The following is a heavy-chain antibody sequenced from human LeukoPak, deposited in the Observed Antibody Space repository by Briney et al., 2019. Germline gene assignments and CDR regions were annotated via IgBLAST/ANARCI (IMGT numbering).Heavy chain of an antibody. CDR2: ISPRGDIT. Sequence: GGSLRLSCAASGFIFSSHGMNWVRQAPGKGLEGVSGISPRGDITYYADSVKGRFTISRDNSKNTVYMQMHSLRFEDEAVYYCAQDLAYIRLDHWGQGTLVTVPS. J-gene: IGHJ4*02. CDR3: AQDLAYIRLDH. D-gene: IGHD1-1*01. CDR1: GFIFSSHG. V-gene: IGHV3-23*01.